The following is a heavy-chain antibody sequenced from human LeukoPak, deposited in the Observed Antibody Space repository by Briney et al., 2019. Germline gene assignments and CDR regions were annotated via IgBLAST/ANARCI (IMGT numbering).Heavy chain of an antibody. CDR2: INPNSGGT. CDR1: GYTFTGYY. V-gene: IGHV1-2*02. J-gene: IGHJ4*02. D-gene: IGHD2-15*01. CDR3: ARAGGYCGRISCPYYFDY. Sequence: ASVKVSCKASGYTFTGYYMHWVRQAPGQGLEWMGWINPNSGGTNYAQKFQGRVTMTRNTSISTAYMELSSLRSEDTAAYYCARAGGYCGRISCPYYFDYWGQGSLVAVSS.